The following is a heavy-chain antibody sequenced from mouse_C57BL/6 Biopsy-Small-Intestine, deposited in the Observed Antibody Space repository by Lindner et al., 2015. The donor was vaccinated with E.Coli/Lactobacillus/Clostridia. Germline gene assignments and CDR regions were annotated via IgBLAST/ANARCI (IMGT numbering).Heavy chain of an antibody. V-gene: IGHV1-63*01. CDR1: GYTFTSYW. J-gene: IGHJ2*01. Sequence: VQLQESGTVLARPGASVKMSCKTSGYTFTSYWIHWAKQRPGHGLEWIGDIYPGGGYTNYNEKFKGKATLTADKSSSTAYMQFSSLTSEDSAIYYCARSIYEYFDYWGQGTTLTVSS. CDR3: ARSIYEYFDY. CDR2: IYPGGGYT. D-gene: IGHD2-3*01.